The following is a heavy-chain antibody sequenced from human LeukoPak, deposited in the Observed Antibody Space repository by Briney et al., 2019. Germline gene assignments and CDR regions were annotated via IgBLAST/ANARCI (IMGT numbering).Heavy chain of an antibody. CDR3: ARGLGVLRYFDWLPGFDY. J-gene: IGHJ4*02. D-gene: IGHD3-9*01. Sequence: TSQTLSLTCTVSGGSISSGGYYWSWIRQHPGKGLEWIGYIYYSGSTYYNPSLKSRVTISVDTSKNQFSLKLSSVTAADTAVYYCARGLGVLRYFDWLPGFDYWGQGTLVTVSS. CDR1: GGSISSGGYY. V-gene: IGHV4-31*03. CDR2: IYYSGST.